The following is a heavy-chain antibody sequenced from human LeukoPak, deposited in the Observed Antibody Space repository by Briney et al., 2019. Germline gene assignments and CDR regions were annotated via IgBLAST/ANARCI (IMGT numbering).Heavy chain of an antibody. CDR3: AILFYDTAPDY. CDR2: INHSGST. V-gene: IGHV4-34*01. D-gene: IGHD3-22*01. CDR1: GGSFRGYY. Sequence: SGTLSLTCAVSGGSFRGYYWSWIRQPPGKGLEWIGAINHSGSTTYNPSLQSRVTISVDTSKNLYTLKLNSVTTADTAGDYCAILFYDTAPDYWGQGTLVTVSS. J-gene: IGHJ4*02.